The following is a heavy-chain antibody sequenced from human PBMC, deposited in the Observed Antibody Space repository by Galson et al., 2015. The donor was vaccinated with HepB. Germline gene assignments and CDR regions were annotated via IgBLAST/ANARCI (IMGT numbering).Heavy chain of an antibody. CDR2: IDWDDGK. Sequence: HALVKPTQTLTLTCTFSGFSLSTSGMRVSWIRQPPGKALEWLARIDWDDGKYYSTSLKTRLTISKDPSKNQVVLTMTNMDPVDTATYYCARMRVVPAAMNAFDIWGQGTMVTVSS. CDR3: ARMRVVPAAMNAFDI. V-gene: IGHV2-70*04. CDR1: GFSLSTSGMR. J-gene: IGHJ3*02. D-gene: IGHD2-2*01.